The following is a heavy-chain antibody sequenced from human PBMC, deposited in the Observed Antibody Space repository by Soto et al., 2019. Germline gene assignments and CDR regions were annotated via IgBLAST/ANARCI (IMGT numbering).Heavy chain of an antibody. D-gene: IGHD2-2*01. CDR3: ARVNIVVVPAARGSYYYYGMDV. J-gene: IGHJ6*02. Sequence: QVQLVQSGAEVKKPGCSVKVSCNASGGTFSSYAISWVRQAPGQGLEWMGGIIPIFGTANYAQKFQGRVTITADESTSTAYMELSSLRSEDTAVYYCARVNIVVVPAARGSYYYYGMDVWGQGTTVTVSS. CDR2: IIPIFGTA. CDR1: GGTFSSYA. V-gene: IGHV1-69*01.